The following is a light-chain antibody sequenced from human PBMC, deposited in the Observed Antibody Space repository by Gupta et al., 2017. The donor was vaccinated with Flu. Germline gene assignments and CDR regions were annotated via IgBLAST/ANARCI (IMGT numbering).Light chain of an antibody. CDR1: SSNIGAGYD. V-gene: IGLV1-40*01. Sequence: QSLLTQPPSVAGAPGQRVTIPCAGSSSNIGAGYDVHWYQQLPGTAPKLLIYGNNIRPSGVPDRFSGSKSGTSASLAITGLQAEDEADYYCLSHDSSLILDVFGSGTRVTVL. CDR2: GNN. CDR3: LSHDSSLILDV. J-gene: IGLJ1*01.